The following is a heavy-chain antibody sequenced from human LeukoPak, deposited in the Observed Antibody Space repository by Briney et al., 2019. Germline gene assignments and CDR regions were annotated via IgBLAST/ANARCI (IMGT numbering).Heavy chain of an antibody. V-gene: IGHV4-61*02. Sequence: SETLSLTCTVSGGSISSGSYYWSWIRQPAGKGLEWIGRIYTSGSTNYNPSLKSRVTISVDTSENQFSLKLSSVTAADTAVYYCARHSGYCSGGSCYRYYYYMDVWGKGTTVTISS. J-gene: IGHJ6*03. CDR1: GGSISSGSYY. CDR2: IYTSGST. CDR3: ARHSGYCSGGSCYRYYYYMDV. D-gene: IGHD2-15*01.